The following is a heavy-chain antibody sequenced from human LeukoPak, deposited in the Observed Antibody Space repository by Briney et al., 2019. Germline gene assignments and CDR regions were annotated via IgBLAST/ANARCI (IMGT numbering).Heavy chain of an antibody. J-gene: IGHJ4*02. CDR3: TDSSGYYGY. V-gene: IGHV4-4*02. D-gene: IGHD3-22*01. Sequence: SGTLSLTCAVSGDSIKSSNWWSWVRQPPGKGLEWIGEIYHSGSTNYNPSLKSRVTLSVDKSKNQFSLNLSSVTAADTAVYYCTDSSGYYGYWGQGTLVTVSS. CDR1: GDSIKSSNW. CDR2: IYHSGST.